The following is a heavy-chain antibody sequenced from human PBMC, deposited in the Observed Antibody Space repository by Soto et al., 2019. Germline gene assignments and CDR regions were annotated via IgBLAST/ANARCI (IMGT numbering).Heavy chain of an antibody. CDR1: GGSISSSSYY. Sequence: SETLSLTCTVSGGSISSSSYYWGWIRQPPGKGLEWIGSIYYSGSTYYNPSLKSRVTISVDTSKNQFSLKLSSVTAADTAVYYCARYGRENYYYYGMDVWGQGTTVTVSS. V-gene: IGHV4-39*01. CDR3: ARYGRENYYYYGMDV. J-gene: IGHJ6*02. D-gene: IGHD4-17*01. CDR2: IYYSGST.